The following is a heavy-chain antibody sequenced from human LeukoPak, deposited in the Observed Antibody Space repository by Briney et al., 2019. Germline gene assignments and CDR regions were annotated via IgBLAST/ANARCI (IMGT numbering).Heavy chain of an antibody. CDR3: ARDWAYSYGPYYYYMDV. J-gene: IGHJ6*03. CDR1: GGSFSGYY. CDR2: INHSGST. Sequence: SETLSLTCAVYGGSFSGYYWSWIRQPPGKGLEWIGEINHSGSTNYNPSLKSRVTISVDTSKNQFSLKLSSVTAADTAVYYCARDWAYSYGPYYYYMDVWGKGTTVTVSS. V-gene: IGHV4-34*01. D-gene: IGHD5-18*01.